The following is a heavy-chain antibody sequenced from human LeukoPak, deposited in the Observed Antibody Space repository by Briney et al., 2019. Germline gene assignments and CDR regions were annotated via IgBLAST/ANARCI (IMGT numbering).Heavy chain of an antibody. Sequence: GASVKVSCKAAGGTFSSYAISWVRQAPGQGLGWVGGIIPIFGTANYAQKFQGRVTITADESTSTAYMELSSLRSEDTAVYYCASLGYCSSTSCPNWFDPWGLGTLVTVSS. V-gene: IGHV1-69*01. D-gene: IGHD2-2*01. CDR2: IIPIFGTA. CDR1: GGTFSSYA. J-gene: IGHJ5*02. CDR3: ASLGYCSSTSCPNWFDP.